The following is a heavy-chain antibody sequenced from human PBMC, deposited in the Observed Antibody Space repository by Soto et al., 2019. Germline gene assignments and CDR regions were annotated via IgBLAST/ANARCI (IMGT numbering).Heavy chain of an antibody. J-gene: IGHJ5*01. CDR3: ARDADGDFWSGYYNLNWFDP. V-gene: IGHV3-48*01. CDR2: ISSSSSTI. CDR1: GFTFSSYS. Sequence: GSLRLSCAASGFTFSSYSMNWVRQAPGKGLEWVSYISSSSSTIYYADSVKGRFTISRDNAKNSLYLQMNSLRAEDTAVYYCARDADGDFWSGYYNLNWFDPWGQGTLVTVSS. D-gene: IGHD3-3*01.